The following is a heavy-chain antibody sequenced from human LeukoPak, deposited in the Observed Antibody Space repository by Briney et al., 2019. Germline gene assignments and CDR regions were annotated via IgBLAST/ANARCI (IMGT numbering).Heavy chain of an antibody. D-gene: IGHD3-22*01. CDR3: AKAGVRYFDSIGVYAFDF. CDR1: GGSISSTSYY. CDR2: IYYSGST. Sequence: SETRSLTCAVSGGSISSTSYYWAWIRQPPGKGLEWIGTIYYSGSTYHNPSLKSRVTMSVDTSRNQFSLKLSSVDAADTAVYYCAKAGVRYFDSIGVYAFDFWGEGTTFTVSS. J-gene: IGHJ3*01. V-gene: IGHV4-39*01.